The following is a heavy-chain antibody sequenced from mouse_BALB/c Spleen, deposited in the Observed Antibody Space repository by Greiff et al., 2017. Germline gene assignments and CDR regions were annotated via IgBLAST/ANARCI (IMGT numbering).Heavy chain of an antibody. CDR2: IWAGGST. Sequence: QVQLKESGPGLVAPSQSLSITCTVSGFSLTSYGVHWVRQPPGKGLEWLGVIWAGGSTNYNSALMSRLSISKDNSKSQVFLKMNSLQTDDTAMYYCARDGEEVRRRFAYWGQGTLVTVSA. J-gene: IGHJ3*01. CDR3: ARDGEEVRRRFAY. V-gene: IGHV2-9*02. CDR1: GFSLTSYG. D-gene: IGHD2-14*01.